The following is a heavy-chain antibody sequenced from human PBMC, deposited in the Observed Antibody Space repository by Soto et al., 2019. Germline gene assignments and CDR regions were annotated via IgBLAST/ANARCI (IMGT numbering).Heavy chain of an antibody. D-gene: IGHD4-17*01. CDR1: GFTFSSYW. CDR2: IKQDGSEK. V-gene: IGHV3-7*03. J-gene: IGHJ4*02. CDR3: ATTPSHDYGDYFDY. Sequence: GGSLRLSCAASGFTFSSYWMSWVRQAPGKGLEWVANIKQDGSEKYYVDSVKGRFTISRDNAKNSLYLQMNSLRAEDTAVYYCATTPSHDYGDYFDYWGQGTLVTVSS.